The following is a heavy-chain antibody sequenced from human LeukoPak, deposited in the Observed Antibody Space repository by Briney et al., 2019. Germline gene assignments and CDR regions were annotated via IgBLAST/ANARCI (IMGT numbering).Heavy chain of an antibody. CDR3: ATAPRLLEWLYLFDY. Sequence: ASVKVSCKVSGYTLTELSMHWVRQAPGKGLEWMGGFDPEDGETVYAQKFQGRVTMTEDTSTDTAYMELSSLRSEDTAVYYCATAPRLLEWLYLFDYWGQGTLVTVSS. CDR1: GYTLTELS. J-gene: IGHJ4*02. D-gene: IGHD3-3*01. CDR2: FDPEDGET. V-gene: IGHV1-24*01.